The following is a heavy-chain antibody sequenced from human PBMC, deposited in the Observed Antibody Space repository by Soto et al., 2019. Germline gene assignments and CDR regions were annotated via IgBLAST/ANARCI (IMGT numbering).Heavy chain of an antibody. CDR3: TRGNSGSNWYFDL. CDR2: IRSKANSYAT. CDR1: GFTFSGSA. Sequence: EVQLVESGGGLVQPGGSLKLSCAASGFTFSGSAMHWVRQASGKGLEWVGRIRSKANSYATADAASVKGRFTISRDDSKNTAYLQMNSLKTEDTAVYYCTRGNSGSNWYFDLWGRGTLVTVSS. D-gene: IGHD6-13*01. V-gene: IGHV3-73*01. J-gene: IGHJ2*01.